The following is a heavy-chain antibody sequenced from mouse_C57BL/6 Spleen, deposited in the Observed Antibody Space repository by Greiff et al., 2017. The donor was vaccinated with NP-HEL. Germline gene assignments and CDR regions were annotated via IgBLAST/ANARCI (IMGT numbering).Heavy chain of an antibody. CDR1: GYTFTSYW. V-gene: IGHV1-64*01. Sequence: QVQLQQPGAELVKPGASVKLSCKASGYTFTSYWMHWVKQRPRQGLEWIGMIHPNSGSTNYNEKFKSKATLTVDKSSSTAYMQLSSLTSEDSAVYYCAREVTTDYYAMDYWGQGTSVTVSS. CDR3: AREVTTDYYAMDY. D-gene: IGHD2-2*01. CDR2: IHPNSGST. J-gene: IGHJ4*01.